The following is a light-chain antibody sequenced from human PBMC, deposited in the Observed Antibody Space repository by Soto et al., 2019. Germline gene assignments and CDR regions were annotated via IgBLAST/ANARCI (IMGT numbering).Light chain of an antibody. CDR3: MQALQNPYT. J-gene: IGKJ2*01. Sequence: DIVMTQSPLSLPVTPGEPASISCRSSQSLLHTNGYNYLDWYLQKPGQSPQLLIYLGSNRASGVPDRFSGSGSGTDITLKISRVEAEDVGVYYCMQALQNPYTFGQGTKLEIK. CDR2: LGS. V-gene: IGKV2-28*01. CDR1: QSLLHTNGYNY.